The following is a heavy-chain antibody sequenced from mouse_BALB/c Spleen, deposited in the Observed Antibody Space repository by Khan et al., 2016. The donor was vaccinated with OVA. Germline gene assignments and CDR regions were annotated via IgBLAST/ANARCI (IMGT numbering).Heavy chain of an antibody. D-gene: IGHD1-1*01. V-gene: IGHV1S135*01. CDR2: IDPYNGGT. CDR3: SLIYYYCTGFDY. CDR1: GYSFTDYN. Sequence: EVQLQQSGPELVSPGASVKVSCKASGYSFTDYNIYWVKQGHGKSLEWIGYIDPYNGGTNSNLTFKGKATLTVDKSSNTAFMPLHRLTSEDSAVYHCSLIYYYCTGFDYWGQGTTLTVSS. J-gene: IGHJ2*01.